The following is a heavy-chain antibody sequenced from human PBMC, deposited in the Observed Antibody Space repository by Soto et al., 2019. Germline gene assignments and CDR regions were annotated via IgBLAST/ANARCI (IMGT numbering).Heavy chain of an antibody. CDR2: ISYDGSNK. D-gene: IGHD3-22*01. V-gene: IGHV3-30*18. Sequence: GGSLRLSCAASGFTFSSYGMHWVRQAPGKGLEWVAVISYDGSNKYYADSVKGRFTISRDNSKNTLYLQMNSLRAEDTAVYYCAKDRGYYYDSSGYSTDFWGQGTLVTVSS. CDR3: AKDRGYYYDSSGYSTDF. CDR1: GFTFSSYG. J-gene: IGHJ4*02.